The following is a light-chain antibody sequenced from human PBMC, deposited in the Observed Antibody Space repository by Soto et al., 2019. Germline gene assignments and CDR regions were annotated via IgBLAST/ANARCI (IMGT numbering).Light chain of an antibody. J-gene: IGKJ5*01. CDR1: QSISSR. CDR2: DAS. Sequence: EIVMTQSPATLSVSPGERATLSCRASQSISSRLAWYQQKPGQAPRLLSYDASTRATDIPARYSGSGSGTEFTLTMSSLQSEDCVDYYCQPYYRCPITFGEGTRLEI. CDR3: QPYYRCPIT. V-gene: IGKV3-15*01.